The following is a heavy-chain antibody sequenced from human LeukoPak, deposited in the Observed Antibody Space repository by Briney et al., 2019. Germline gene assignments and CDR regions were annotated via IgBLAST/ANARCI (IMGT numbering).Heavy chain of an antibody. CDR3: ARGQPGFPYYYYGMDV. CDR2: INPNSGNT. CDR1: GYTFTGHY. J-gene: IGHJ6*02. V-gene: IGHV1-8*02. D-gene: IGHD1-14*01. Sequence: ASVKVSCKASGYTFTGHYMHWVRQAPGQGPEWMGWINPNSGNTGYAQKFQGRVTMTRNTSISTAYMELSSLRSEDTAVYYCARGQPGFPYYYYGMDVWGQGTTVTVSS.